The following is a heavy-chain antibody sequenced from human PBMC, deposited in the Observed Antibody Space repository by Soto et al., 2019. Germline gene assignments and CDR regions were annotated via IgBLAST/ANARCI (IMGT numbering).Heavy chain of an antibody. D-gene: IGHD3-3*01. CDR3: AKDMRFLEWLLGTYYYYGMGV. Sequence: QVQLVESGGGVVQPGRSLRLSCAASGFTFSSYGMHWVRQAPGKGLEWVAVISYDGSNKYYADSVKGRFTISRDNSKNTLDLQMNSLRAQDTAVYYCAKDMRFLEWLLGTYYYYGMGVWGQGTTVTVSS. J-gene: IGHJ6*02. V-gene: IGHV3-30*18. CDR2: ISYDGSNK. CDR1: GFTFSSYG.